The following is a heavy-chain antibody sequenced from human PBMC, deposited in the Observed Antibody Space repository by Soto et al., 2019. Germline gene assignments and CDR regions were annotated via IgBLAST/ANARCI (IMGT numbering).Heavy chain of an antibody. CDR3: AKVRIVVVITSGFDY. D-gene: IGHD3-22*01. V-gene: IGHV3-23*01. CDR2: FSGGRDTT. J-gene: IGHJ4*02. Sequence: PGGSLRLSCVASGFTFSSYAMSWVRQAPGQRLEWVATFSGGRDTTWHADSVKGRFTISRDNSKNTLYLQMNSLRAEDTAVYYCAKVRIVVVITSGFDYWGQGNLVTVS. CDR1: GFTFSSYA.